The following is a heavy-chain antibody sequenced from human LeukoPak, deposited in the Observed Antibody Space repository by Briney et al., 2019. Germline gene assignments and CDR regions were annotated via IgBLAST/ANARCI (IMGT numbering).Heavy chain of an antibody. Sequence: SETLSLTCAVYGGSFSGYYWSWIRQPPGKGLEWIGEINHSGSTNYNPSLKSRVTISVDTSKNQFSLKLSSVTAADTAVYYCASNNWNYYFMDGWGKATTVTVSS. CDR1: GGSFSGYY. D-gene: IGHD1-20*01. CDR3: ASNNWNYYFMDG. J-gene: IGHJ6*03. V-gene: IGHV4-34*01. CDR2: INHSGST.